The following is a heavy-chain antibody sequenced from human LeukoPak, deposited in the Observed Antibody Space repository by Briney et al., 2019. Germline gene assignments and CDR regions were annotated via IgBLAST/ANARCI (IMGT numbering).Heavy chain of an antibody. V-gene: IGHV1-18*01. Sequence: ASVKVSCKASGYTFTSCGISWVRQAPGQGLEWMGWISAYNGNTNYAQKLQGRVTMTTDTSTSTAYMELRSLRSDDTAVYYCARGGVSYYDSSGYQGDLWGRGTLVTVSS. CDR3: ARGGVSYYDSSGYQGDL. CDR1: GYTFTSCG. J-gene: IGHJ2*01. CDR2: ISAYNGNT. D-gene: IGHD3-22*01.